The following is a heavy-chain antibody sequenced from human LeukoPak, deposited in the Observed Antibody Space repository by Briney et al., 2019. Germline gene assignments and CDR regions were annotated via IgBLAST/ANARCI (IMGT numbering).Heavy chain of an antibody. CDR2: LYSDGTT. Sequence: QTGGSLRLSCAASRFTVSSNYMGWVRQAPGKGLEWVSALYSDGTTYYPDSVKGRFTISRDNSQNTLYLQLDSLRAEDTAVYYCARLYDRSAYGAFDIWGQGTMVTVSS. D-gene: IGHD3-22*01. V-gene: IGHV3-66*02. J-gene: IGHJ3*02. CDR1: RFTVSSNY. CDR3: ARLYDRSAYGAFDI.